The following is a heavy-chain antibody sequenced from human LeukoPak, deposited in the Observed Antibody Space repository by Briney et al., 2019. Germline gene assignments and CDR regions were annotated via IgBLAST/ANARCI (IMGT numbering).Heavy chain of an antibody. V-gene: IGHV3-30*18. CDR1: GFTFSSYG. Sequence: GGSLRLSCAASGFTFSSYGMHWVRQAPGKGLEWVAVISYDGSNKYYADSVKGRFTISRDNSKNTLYLQMNSLRAEDTAVYYCAKDQEWELLRESDYWGQGTLVTVSS. J-gene: IGHJ4*02. CDR2: ISYDGSNK. CDR3: AKDQEWELLRESDY. D-gene: IGHD1-26*01.